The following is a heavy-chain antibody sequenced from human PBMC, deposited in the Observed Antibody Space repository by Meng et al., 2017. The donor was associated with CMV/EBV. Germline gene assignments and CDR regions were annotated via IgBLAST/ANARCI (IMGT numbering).Heavy chain of an antibody. CDR1: GDSVSSNSAA. CDR3: ARGHLWNGYYTGIDS. J-gene: IGHJ5*01. D-gene: IGHD3-3*02. CDR2: TYYRSKWYS. V-gene: IGHV6-1*01. Sequence: LRLSCDISGDSVSSNSAAWNWIRQASSRGLEWLGRTYYRSKWYSDFAVSVKSRITINPDTSKNLFSLHLNSVTPEDNALYYCARGHLWNGYYTGIDSWGQGTLVTVSS.